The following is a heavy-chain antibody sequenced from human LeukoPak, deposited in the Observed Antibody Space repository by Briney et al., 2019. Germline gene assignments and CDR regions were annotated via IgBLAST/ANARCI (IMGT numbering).Heavy chain of an antibody. V-gene: IGHV4-31*03. D-gene: IGHD3-22*01. Sequence: SETLSLTCTVSGGSISSGGYYWSWIRQHPGKGLEWIGYIYYSGSTYYNPSLKSRVTISVDTSKNQFSLKLSSVTAADTAVYYCARQGHYYYDSSGRFDYWGQGTLVTVSS. J-gene: IGHJ4*02. CDR1: GGSISSGGYY. CDR2: IYYSGST. CDR3: ARQGHYYYDSSGRFDY.